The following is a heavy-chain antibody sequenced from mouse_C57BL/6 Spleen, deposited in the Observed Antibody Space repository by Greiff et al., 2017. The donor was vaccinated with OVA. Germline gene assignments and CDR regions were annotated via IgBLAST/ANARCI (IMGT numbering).Heavy chain of an antibody. Sequence: VKLMESGAELAKPGASVKLSCKASGYTFTSYWMHWVKQRPGQGLEWIGYINPSSGYTKYNQKFKDKATLNADKSSSTAYMQLSSLTYEDSAVYYCAKNPTVVGGAMDYWGQGTSVTVSS. CDR3: AKNPTVVGGAMDY. CDR1: GYTFTSYW. J-gene: IGHJ4*01. CDR2: INPSSGYT. V-gene: IGHV1-7*01. D-gene: IGHD1-1*01.